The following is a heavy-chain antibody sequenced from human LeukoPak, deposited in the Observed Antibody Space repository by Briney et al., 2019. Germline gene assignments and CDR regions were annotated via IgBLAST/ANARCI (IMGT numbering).Heavy chain of an antibody. J-gene: IGHJ6*03. V-gene: IGHV3-30*02. D-gene: IGHD2-15*01. CDR1: GFTFSSYG. CDR2: IRYDGSNK. CDR3: AKDQDGCSGGSCYGASYYYYMDV. Sequence: GGSLRLSCAASGFTFSSYGMHWVRQAPGKGLEWVAFIRYDGSNKYYADSVKGRFTISRDNSKNTLYLQMNSLRAEDTAVYYCAKDQDGCSGGSCYGASYYYYMDVWGKGTTVTVSS.